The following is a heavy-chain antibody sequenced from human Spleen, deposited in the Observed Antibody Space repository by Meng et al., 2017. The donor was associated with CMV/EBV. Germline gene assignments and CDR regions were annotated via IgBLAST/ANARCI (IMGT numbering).Heavy chain of an antibody. J-gene: IGHJ3*02. CDR1: GFTFSSYW. CDR3: ANDPDAFDI. CDR2: IRYDGSNK. Sequence: GESLKISCAASGFTFSSYWMHWVRQAPGKGLEWVAFIRYDGSNKYYADSVKGRFTISRDNSKNTLYLQMNSLRAEDTAVYYCANDPDAFDIWGQGTMVTVSS. V-gene: IGHV3-30*02.